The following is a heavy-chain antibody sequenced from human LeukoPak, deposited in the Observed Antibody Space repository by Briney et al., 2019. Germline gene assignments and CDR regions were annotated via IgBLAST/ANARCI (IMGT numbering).Heavy chain of an antibody. J-gene: IGHJ6*03. CDR3: ALNAGYYYHMDV. CDR1: GFSLSTSGMR. V-gene: IGHV2-70*04. Sequence: VSGPALVKPTQTLTLTCTFSGFSLSTSGMRVSWIRQPPGKALEWLARIDWDDDKFYSTSLKTRLTISKDTSKNQVVLTMTNMDPVDTATYYCALNAGYYYHMDVWGKGTTVTVSS. CDR2: IDWDDDK.